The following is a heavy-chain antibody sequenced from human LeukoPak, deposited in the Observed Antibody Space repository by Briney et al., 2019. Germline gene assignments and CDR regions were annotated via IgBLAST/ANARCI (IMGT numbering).Heavy chain of an antibody. CDR3: ARGARAYCGGDCYSNY. D-gene: IGHD2-21*02. Sequence: GGSLRLSCAASGFTVSSNYMSWVRQAPGKGLEWVSVIYSGGSTYYADSVKGRFTISRDNSKNTLYLQMNSLRAEDTAVYYCARGARAYCGGDCYSNYWGQGTLVTVSS. V-gene: IGHV3-53*01. J-gene: IGHJ4*02. CDR1: GFTVSSNY. CDR2: IYSGGST.